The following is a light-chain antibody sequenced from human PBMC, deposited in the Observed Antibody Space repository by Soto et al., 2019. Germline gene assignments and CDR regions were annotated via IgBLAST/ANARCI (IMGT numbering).Light chain of an antibody. CDR2: GAS. V-gene: IGKV3-20*01. CDR3: QQYDRSPWT. J-gene: IGKJ1*01. Sequence: IVLTQSPATLSLSPGERATLSCRASQSVSDNYLAWYQQKPGQAPRLLIYGASNRATGIPDRFTGAGSGTDFTLTISRLEPEDFAVYYCQQYDRSPWTFGQGTKVDI. CDR1: QSVSDNY.